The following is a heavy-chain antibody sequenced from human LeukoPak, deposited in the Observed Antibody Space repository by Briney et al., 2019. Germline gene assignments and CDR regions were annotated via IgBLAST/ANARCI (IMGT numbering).Heavy chain of an antibody. J-gene: IGHJ4*02. V-gene: IGHV5-51*01. Sequence: GESLKISCRGSGYSFTTYWIGWVRQMPGKGLEWMGIIYSGDSDTRYSPSLQGQVTMSADKSINTAYLQWSSLKASDTAMYYCARRQGCSSTSCPPDSWGQGTPVTVSS. CDR1: GYSFTTYW. CDR2: IYSGDSDT. CDR3: ARRQGCSSTSCPPDS. D-gene: IGHD2-2*01.